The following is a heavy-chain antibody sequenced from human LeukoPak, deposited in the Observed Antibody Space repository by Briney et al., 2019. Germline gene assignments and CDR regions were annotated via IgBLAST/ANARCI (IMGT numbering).Heavy chain of an antibody. Sequence: GGSLRLSCAASGFTFSSYGMHWVRQAPGKGLEWVAVIWYDGSNKNYADSVRGRFTISGDNSKNTLYLQMNSLRAEDTAVYYCAKDRSSYCTNGVCDWFDPWGQGTLVTVSS. V-gene: IGHV3-33*06. CDR2: IWYDGSNK. J-gene: IGHJ5*02. CDR1: GFTFSSYG. CDR3: AKDRSSYCTNGVCDWFDP. D-gene: IGHD2-8*01.